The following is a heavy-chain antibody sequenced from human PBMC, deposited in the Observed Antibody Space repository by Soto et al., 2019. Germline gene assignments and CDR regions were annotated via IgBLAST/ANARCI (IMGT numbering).Heavy chain of an antibody. D-gene: IGHD2-15*01. CDR3: ARSRSASYYFDS. J-gene: IGHJ4*02. CDR2: ISGVSNSE. CDR1: GLTSSTLA. Sequence: PGRSLTPSXAPSGLTSSTLATTCVRPPPGKGLEGVSVISGVSNSEYYADSVKGRFTISRDNSKNTLYLQMNSLRAEDTAVYYCARSRSASYYFDSWGQGTLVTVSS. V-gene: IGHV3-23*01.